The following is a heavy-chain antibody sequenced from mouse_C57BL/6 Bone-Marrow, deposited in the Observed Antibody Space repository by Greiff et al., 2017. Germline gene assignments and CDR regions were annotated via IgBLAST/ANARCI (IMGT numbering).Heavy chain of an antibody. D-gene: IGHD1-1*01. J-gene: IGHJ2*01. CDR1: GYTFTDYE. V-gene: IGHV1-15*01. CDR3: TTNYYGSSGDD. CDR2: IDPETGGT. Sequence: QVQLQQSGAELVRPGASVTLSCKASGYTFTDYEMHWVKQTPVHGLEWIGAIDPETGGTASNQKFKGKAILTADKSSSTAYMELRSLTSEDSAVYYCTTNYYGSSGDDWGQGTTLTVSS.